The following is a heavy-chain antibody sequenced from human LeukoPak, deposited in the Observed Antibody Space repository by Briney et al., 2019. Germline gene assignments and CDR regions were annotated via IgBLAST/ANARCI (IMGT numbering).Heavy chain of an antibody. D-gene: IGHD1-7*01. Sequence: ASVKVSCKASGYTFTGYYMHWVRQAPGQGLEWMGWINPNSGGTNYAQKFQGRVTMTRDTSISTAYMELSRLRSDDTAVYYCAGAKSKGITGTTFGYWGQGTLVTVSS. J-gene: IGHJ4*02. CDR3: AGAKSKGITGTTFGY. CDR1: GYTFTGYY. V-gene: IGHV1-2*02. CDR2: INPNSGGT.